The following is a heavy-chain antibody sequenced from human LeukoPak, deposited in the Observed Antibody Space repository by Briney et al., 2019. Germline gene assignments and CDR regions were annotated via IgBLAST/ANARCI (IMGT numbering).Heavy chain of an antibody. V-gene: IGHV3-30-3*01. D-gene: IGHD2-2*01. CDR1: GFTFSSYA. Sequence: GRSLRLSCAASGFTFSSYAMHWVRQAPGKGLGWVAVISYDGSNKYYADSVKGRFTISRDNSKNTLYLQMNSLRAEDTAVYYCAGSSTSCYLSCYYYGMDVWGQGTTVTVSS. CDR2: ISYDGSNK. CDR3: AGSSTSCYLSCYYYGMDV. J-gene: IGHJ6*02.